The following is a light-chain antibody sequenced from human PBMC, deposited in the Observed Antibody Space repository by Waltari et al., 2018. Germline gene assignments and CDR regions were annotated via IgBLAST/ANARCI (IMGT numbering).Light chain of an antibody. CDR1: QSVSSC. V-gene: IGKV1-5*03. CDR2: KAA. CDR3: QQYNDSSRT. J-gene: IGKJ1*01. Sequence: DIPMTQSPSTLSASLSDRVTITCRASQSVSSCLPWHQQKTGKSPKLLIYKAANLESGGPSRFSGSGSVTEFSLTISSLQPEDFATYYCQQYNDSSRTFGEGTRVEVK.